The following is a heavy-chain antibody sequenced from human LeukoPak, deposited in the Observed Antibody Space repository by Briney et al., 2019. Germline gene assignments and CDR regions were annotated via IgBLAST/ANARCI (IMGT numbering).Heavy chain of an antibody. CDR1: GFTFSSYG. J-gene: IGHJ6*03. Sequence: PGGSLRLSCAASGFTFSSYGMHWVRQAPGKGLEWVSAIYSGGSTYYADSVKGRFTISRDNSKNTLYLQMNSLRAEDTAVYYCAKVAEVGATGYYYYMDVWGKGTTVTISS. V-gene: IGHV3-NL1*01. CDR2: IYSGGST. CDR3: AKVAEVGATGYYYYMDV. D-gene: IGHD1-26*01.